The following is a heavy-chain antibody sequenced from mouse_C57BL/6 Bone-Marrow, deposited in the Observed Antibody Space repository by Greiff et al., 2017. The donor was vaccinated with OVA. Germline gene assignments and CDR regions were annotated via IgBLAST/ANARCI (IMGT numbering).Heavy chain of an antibody. CDR2: INPNNGGT. J-gene: IGHJ1*03. Sequence: VQLQQSGPELVKPGASVKMSCKASGYTFTDYNMHWVKQSHGKSLEWIGYINPNNGGTSYNQKFKGKATLTVNKSSSTAYMELRSLKSEESADYYCAKFYGSSYWYFDVWGTGTTVTVSS. D-gene: IGHD1-1*01. CDR1: GYTFTDYN. CDR3: AKFYGSSYWYFDV. V-gene: IGHV1-22*01.